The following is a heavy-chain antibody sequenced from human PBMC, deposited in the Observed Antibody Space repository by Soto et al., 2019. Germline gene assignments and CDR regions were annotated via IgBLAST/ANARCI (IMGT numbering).Heavy chain of an antibody. J-gene: IGHJ6*02. CDR1: GFTFSSYS. CDR3: ARDLTFGVVNYYYYYGMDV. D-gene: IGHD3-3*01. CDR2: ISSSSSYI. V-gene: IGHV3-21*01. Sequence: GGSLRLSCAASGFTFSSYSMNWVRQAPGKGLDWVSSISSSSSYIYYADSVKGRFTISRDNAKNSLYLQMNSLRAEDTAVYYCARDLTFGVVNYYYYYGMDVWGQGTTVTVSS.